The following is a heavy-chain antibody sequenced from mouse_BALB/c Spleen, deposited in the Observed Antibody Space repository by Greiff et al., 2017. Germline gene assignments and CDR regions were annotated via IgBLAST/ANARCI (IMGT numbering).Heavy chain of an antibody. CDR2: IDPETGGT. V-gene: IGHV1-15*01. J-gene: IGHJ1*01. CDR1: GYTFTDYE. D-gene: IGHD1-2*01. CDR3: TRYYGYVGWYFDV. Sequence: VKLQESGAELVRPGASVTLSCKASGYTFTDYEMHWVKQTPVHGLEWIGAIDPETGGTAYNQKFKGKATLTADKSSSTAYMELRSLTSEDSAVYYCTRYYGYVGWYFDVWGAGTTVTVSS.